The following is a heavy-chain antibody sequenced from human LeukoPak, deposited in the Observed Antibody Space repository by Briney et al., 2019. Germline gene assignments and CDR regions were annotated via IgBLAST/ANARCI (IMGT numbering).Heavy chain of an antibody. CDR1: GGSFSGYY. D-gene: IGHD3-10*01. CDR2: INHSGST. CDR3: ASPNYYGSGSYYRYFQH. V-gene: IGHV4-34*01. J-gene: IGHJ1*01. Sequence: SETLSLTCAVYGGSFSGYYWSWIRQPPGKGLEWLGEINHSGSTNYNPSLKSRVTISVDTSKNQSSLKLSSVTAADTAVYYCASPNYYGSGSYYRYFQHWGQGTLVTVSS.